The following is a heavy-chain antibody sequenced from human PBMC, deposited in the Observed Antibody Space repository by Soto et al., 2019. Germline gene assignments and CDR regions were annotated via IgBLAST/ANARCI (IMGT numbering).Heavy chain of an antibody. CDR3: AKCYIDYGLLGYFDY. Sequence: GGSLRLSCAASGFTFSSYGMHWVRQAPGKGLEWVAVISYDGSNKYYADSVKGRFTISRDNSKNTLYLQMNSLRAEDTAVYYCAKCYIDYGLLGYFDYWGQGTLVTVSS. CDR2: ISYDGSNK. J-gene: IGHJ4*02. V-gene: IGHV3-30*18. CDR1: GFTFSSYG. D-gene: IGHD4-17*01.